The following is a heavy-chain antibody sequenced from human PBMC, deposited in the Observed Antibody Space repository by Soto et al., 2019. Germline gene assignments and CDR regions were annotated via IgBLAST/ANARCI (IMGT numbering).Heavy chain of an antibody. CDR2: IRSGGNT. J-gene: IGHJ6*02. Sequence: EVQLVESGGGLVQPGGSLRLSCAASGFTVSTDWMYWVRQAPGKGLEWVSVIRSGGNTYYADSVEGRFTISRDNSKNTVYLQMNSLRAEDTAVYYCVRENYYYGTDVWGQGTTVTVSS. V-gene: IGHV3-66*01. CDR3: VRENYYYGTDV. CDR1: GFTVSTDW.